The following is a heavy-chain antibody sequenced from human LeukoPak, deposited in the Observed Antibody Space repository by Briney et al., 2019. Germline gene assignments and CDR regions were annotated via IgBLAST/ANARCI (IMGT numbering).Heavy chain of an antibody. CDR2: ISYDGSNK. CDR3: ARVQAVAGTRYYYYYYGMDV. V-gene: IGHV3-30*04. J-gene: IGHJ6*02. CDR1: GFTFSSYA. D-gene: IGHD6-19*01. Sequence: PGRSLRLPCAASGFTFSSYAMHWVRQAPGKGLEWVAVISYDGSNKYYADSVKGRFTISRDNSKNTLYLQMNSLRAEDTAVYYCARVQAVAGTRYYYYYYGMDVWGQGTTVTVSS.